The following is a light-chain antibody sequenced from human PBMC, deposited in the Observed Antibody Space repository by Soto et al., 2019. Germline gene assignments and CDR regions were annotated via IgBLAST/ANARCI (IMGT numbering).Light chain of an antibody. V-gene: IGKV3-11*01. CDR2: DAS. J-gene: IGKJ1*01. CDR3: QQRTNWPPNWT. CDR1: QSISSY. Sequence: EIVLTQSPATLSLSPGERATLSCRASQSISSYLAWYQHRPGQAPRLLIYDASNRATAIPARFSGSGSGTDFTLTISSLEPEDFAVYYCQQRTNWPPNWTFGQGTKVEVK.